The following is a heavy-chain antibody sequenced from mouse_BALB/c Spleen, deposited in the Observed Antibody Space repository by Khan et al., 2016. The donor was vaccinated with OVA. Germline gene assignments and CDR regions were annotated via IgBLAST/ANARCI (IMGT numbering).Heavy chain of an antibody. V-gene: IGHV2-6-5*01. CDR1: GFSLSDYG. J-gene: IGHJ4*01. CDR2: IWGGGST. D-gene: IGHD1-1*02. Sequence: QVQLKESGPGLVAPSQNLSITCTVSGFSLSDYGVSWIRQPPGKGLEWLGVIWGGGSTYYNSALKSRLSISKDNSKSQVFLKMSSLQSDDTAMFYCAKGVWSDYYTFDYWGQGTSVTVSS. CDR3: AKGVWSDYYTFDY.